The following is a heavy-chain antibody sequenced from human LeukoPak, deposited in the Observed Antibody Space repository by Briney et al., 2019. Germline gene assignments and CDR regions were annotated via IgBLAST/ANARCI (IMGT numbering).Heavy chain of an antibody. J-gene: IGHJ5*02. Sequence: ASVTVSCKASGYTFTGYYMHWVRQAPGQGLEWMGWINPNSGGTNYAQKFQGRVTMTRDTSISTAYMELSRLRSDDTAVYYCAREGYSYGSNNWFDPWGQGTLVTVSS. CDR2: INPNSGGT. CDR1: GYTFTGYY. D-gene: IGHD5-18*01. V-gene: IGHV1-2*02. CDR3: AREGYSYGSNNWFDP.